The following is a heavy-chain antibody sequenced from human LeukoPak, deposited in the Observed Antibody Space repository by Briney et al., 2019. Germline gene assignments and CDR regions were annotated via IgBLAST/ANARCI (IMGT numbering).Heavy chain of an antibody. CDR3: ARGRDDFWSGYSNRYYYYYGMDV. Sequence: ASVKVSCKACGYTFTSYDINWVRQATGQGLEWMGWMNPNSGNTGYAQKFQGRVTMTRNTSISTAYMELSSLRSEDTAVYYCARGRDDFWSGYSNRYYYYYGMDVWGQGTTVTVSS. J-gene: IGHJ6*02. CDR1: GYTFTSYD. D-gene: IGHD3-3*01. CDR2: MNPNSGNT. V-gene: IGHV1-8*01.